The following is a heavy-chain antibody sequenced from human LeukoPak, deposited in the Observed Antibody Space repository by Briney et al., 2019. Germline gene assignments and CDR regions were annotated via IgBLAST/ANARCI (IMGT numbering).Heavy chain of an antibody. D-gene: IGHD1-7*01. V-gene: IGHV3-23*01. CDR3: ARDEGPPRYNWNYGGPDF. Sequence: GGSLRLSCAASGFTFRNYAMSWVRQAPGKGLEWVSGISGSADRKYYADSVKGRFTISRDNSKNTLDLQMNSLRAEDTAIYYCARDEGPPRYNWNYGGPDFWGQGALVTVLS. CDR2: ISGSADRK. CDR1: GFTFRNYA. J-gene: IGHJ4*02.